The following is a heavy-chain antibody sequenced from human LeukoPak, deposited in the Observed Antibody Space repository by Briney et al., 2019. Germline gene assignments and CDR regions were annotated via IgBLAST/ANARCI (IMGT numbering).Heavy chain of an antibody. CDR1: GFTFSSYW. Sequence: GGSLRLSCAASGFTFSSYWMSWVRQAPGKGLEWVANIKQDGSEKYYVDSVKGRSTISRDNAKNSLYLQMNSLRAEDTAVYYCARDYYDSSGYDLDYWGQGTLVTVSS. V-gene: IGHV3-7*01. CDR3: ARDYYDSSGYDLDY. J-gene: IGHJ4*02. D-gene: IGHD3-22*01. CDR2: IKQDGSEK.